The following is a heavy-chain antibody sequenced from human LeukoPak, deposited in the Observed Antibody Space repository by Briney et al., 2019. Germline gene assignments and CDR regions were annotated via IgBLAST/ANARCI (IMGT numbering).Heavy chain of an antibody. D-gene: IGHD6-13*01. CDR1: GGSISSGSHY. Sequence: SETLSLTCTVSGGSISSGSHYWSWIRQPAGKGLEWIGRVHASGSTNYNPSLKSRVTISVDTSKNQFSLKLSSVTAADTAVYYCAREKGGDSSSWFDPWGQGTLVTVSS. CDR2: VHASGST. V-gene: IGHV4-61*02. CDR3: AREKGGDSSSWFDP. J-gene: IGHJ5*02.